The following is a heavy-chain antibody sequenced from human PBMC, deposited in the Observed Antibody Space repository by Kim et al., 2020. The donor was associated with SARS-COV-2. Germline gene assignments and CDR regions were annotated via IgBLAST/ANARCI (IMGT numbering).Heavy chain of an antibody. D-gene: IGHD3-22*01. Sequence: PSLTHRFTISVDPSKNQFSLKLSSVTAADTAVYYCARDGHYYDSSGYFDYWGQGTLVTVSS. V-gene: IGHV4-59*01. J-gene: IGHJ4*02. CDR3: ARDGHYYDSSGYFDY.